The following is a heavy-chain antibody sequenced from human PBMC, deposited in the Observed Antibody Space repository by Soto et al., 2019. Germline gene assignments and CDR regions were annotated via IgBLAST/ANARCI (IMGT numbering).Heavy chain of an antibody. CDR1: GFTFSSYA. CDR2: ISGSGGST. Sequence: GGSLRLSCAASGFTFSSYAMSWVRQAPGKGLEWVSAISGSGGSTYYADSVKGRFTISRDNSKNTLYLQMNSLRAEDTAVYYCAKDSTYYYDSSGYSLHWGQGTLVTVSS. CDR3: AKDSTYYYDSSGYSLH. J-gene: IGHJ1*01. V-gene: IGHV3-23*01. D-gene: IGHD3-22*01.